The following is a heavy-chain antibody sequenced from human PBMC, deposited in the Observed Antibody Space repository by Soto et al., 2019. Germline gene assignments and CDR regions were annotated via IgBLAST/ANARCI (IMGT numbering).Heavy chain of an antibody. CDR3: ARDNMVRGVIDYYYGMDV. D-gene: IGHD3-10*01. Sequence: QVQLQESGPGLVKPSETLSLTCTVSGGSISSYYWSWIRQPPGKGLEWIGYIYYSGSTNYNPSLKRRVTISVDTSKTQFSLKLSSVTAADTAVYYCARDNMVRGVIDYYYGMDVWGQGTTVTVSS. CDR2: IYYSGST. CDR1: GGSISSYY. V-gene: IGHV4-59*01. J-gene: IGHJ6*02.